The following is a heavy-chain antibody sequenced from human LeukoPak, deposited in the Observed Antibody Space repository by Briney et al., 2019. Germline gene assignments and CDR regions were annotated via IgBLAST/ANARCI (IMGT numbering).Heavy chain of an antibody. CDR1: GFSISSYS. D-gene: IGHD4-17*01. CDR3: ARDRTTVTTFDY. V-gene: IGHV3-21*01. CDR2: ISSSSSYI. Sequence: PGGSLRLSCATSGFSISSYSMSWVRQAPGKGLEWVSSISSSSSYIYYADSVKGRFTISRDNAKNSLYLQMNTLRAEDTAVYYCARDRTTVTTFDYWGQGTLVTVSS. J-gene: IGHJ4*02.